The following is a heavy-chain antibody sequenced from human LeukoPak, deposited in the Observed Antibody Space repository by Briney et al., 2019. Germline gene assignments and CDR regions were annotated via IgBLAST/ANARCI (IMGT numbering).Heavy chain of an antibody. Sequence: PGGSLRLSCAASGFTFSSYSMSWVRQAPGKGLEWVSSISSSSSYIYYADSVKGRFTISRDNAKNSLYLQMNSLRAEDTAVYYCASNIPSGYCSSTSCYDYWGQGTLVTVSS. CDR2: ISSSSSYI. CDR1: GFTFSSYS. J-gene: IGHJ4*02. D-gene: IGHD2-2*01. CDR3: ASNIPSGYCSSTSCYDY. V-gene: IGHV3-21*01.